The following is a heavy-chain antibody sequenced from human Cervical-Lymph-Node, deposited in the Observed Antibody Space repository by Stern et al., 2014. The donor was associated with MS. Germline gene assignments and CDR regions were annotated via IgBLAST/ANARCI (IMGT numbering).Heavy chain of an antibody. Sequence: ESGPTLVKPTQTLTLTCTFSGFSLSTSGVSVAWIRQPPGKALEWLAPLYWNGDKRYNPSLKSRVTITKDTSENQVVLKMTSMAPVDTATYYCAHNFGPAGNLDNAFDIWGRGTMVTVSS. D-gene: IGHD6-13*01. CDR3: AHNFGPAGNLDNAFDI. CDR2: LYWNGDK. J-gene: IGHJ3*02. V-gene: IGHV2-5*01. CDR1: GFSLSTSGVS.